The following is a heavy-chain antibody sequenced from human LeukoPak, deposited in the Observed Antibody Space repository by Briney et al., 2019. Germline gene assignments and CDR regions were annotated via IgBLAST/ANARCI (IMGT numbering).Heavy chain of an antibody. CDR3: ARTVAVAGTWYFDL. CDR1: GGSISSSSYY. V-gene: IGHV4-39*07. CDR2: IYYSGST. D-gene: IGHD6-19*01. J-gene: IGHJ2*01. Sequence: SETLSLTCTVSGGSISSSSYYWGWIRQPPEKGLEWIGSIYYSGSTYYNPSLKSRVTISVDTSKNQFSLKLSSVTAADTAVYYCARTVAVAGTWYFDLWGRGTLVTVSS.